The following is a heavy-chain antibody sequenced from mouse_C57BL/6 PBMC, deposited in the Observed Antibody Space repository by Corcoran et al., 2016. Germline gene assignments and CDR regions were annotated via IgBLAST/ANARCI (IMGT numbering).Heavy chain of an antibody. Sequence: EVQLQQSGPELVKPGASVKISCEASGYTFTDYYMNWVKQTHGESLEWIGDSNPNNGGTSYNQKFKGKATLTGDKSYSTAYMQLRSLTSEDSAVDYCASYYGGAMDYWGQGTSVTISS. D-gene: IGHD1-1*01. J-gene: IGHJ4*01. CDR1: GYTFTDYY. V-gene: IGHV1-26*01. CDR2: SNPNNGGT. CDR3: ASYYGGAMDY.